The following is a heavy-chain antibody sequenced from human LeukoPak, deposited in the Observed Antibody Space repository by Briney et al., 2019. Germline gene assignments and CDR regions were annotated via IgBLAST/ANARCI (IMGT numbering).Heavy chain of an antibody. D-gene: IGHD1-26*01. J-gene: IGHJ4*02. V-gene: IGHV3-21*01. CDR1: GFTFSSYS. CDR2: ISSSSSSYI. CDR3: ARDASGSYAMI. Sequence: GGSLRLSCAASGFTFSSYSMNWVRQAPGKGLEWVSSISSSSSSYIYYADSVKGRLTISRDNAKNSLYLQMNSLRAEDTAVYYCARDASGSYAMIWGQGTLVTVSS.